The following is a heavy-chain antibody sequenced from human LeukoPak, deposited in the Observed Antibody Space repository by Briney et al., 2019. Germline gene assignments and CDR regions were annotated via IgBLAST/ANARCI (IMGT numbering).Heavy chain of an antibody. D-gene: IGHD6-19*01. V-gene: IGHV3-23*01. CDR3: AKTYSSGWYPWFDP. Sequence: GGSLRLSCAASGFTFSSYAMSWVRQAPGKGLEWVSAISGSGGSTYYADSVKGRFTISRDNSKNTLYLQTNSLRAEDTAVYYCAKTYSSGWYPWFDPWGQGTLVTVSS. J-gene: IGHJ5*02. CDR2: ISGSGGST. CDR1: GFTFSSYA.